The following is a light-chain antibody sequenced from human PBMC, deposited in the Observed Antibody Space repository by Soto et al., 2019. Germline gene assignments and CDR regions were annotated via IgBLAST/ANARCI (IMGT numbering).Light chain of an antibody. CDR3: QQYGTSEII. Sequence: EIVFTQSPGTLSLSPGERATLSCRASQSVSSYYLAWYQQKPGQAPRLLIYDTSSRATGIPDRFSGSGSGTDFTLTISRLEPEDFAVFFCQQYGTSEIIFGQGTRLEIK. CDR2: DTS. V-gene: IGKV3-20*01. J-gene: IGKJ5*01. CDR1: QSVSSYY.